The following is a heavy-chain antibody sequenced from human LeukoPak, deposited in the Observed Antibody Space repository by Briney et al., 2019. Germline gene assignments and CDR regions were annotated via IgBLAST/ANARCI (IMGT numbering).Heavy chain of an antibody. CDR2: IVVGSGNT. CDR3: AALLVVPAAPFFDY. J-gene: IGHJ4*02. V-gene: IGHV1-58*01. CDR1: GFTFTSSA. Sequence: ASVKVSCKAPGFTFTSSAVQWVRQARGQRLEWIGWIVVGSGNTNYAQKFQERVTITRDMSTSTAYMELSSLRSEDTAVYYCAALLVVPAAPFFDYWGQGTLVTVSS. D-gene: IGHD2-2*01.